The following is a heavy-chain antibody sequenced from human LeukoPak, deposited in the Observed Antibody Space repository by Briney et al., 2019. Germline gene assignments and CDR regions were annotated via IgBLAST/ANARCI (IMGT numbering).Heavy chain of an antibody. CDR2: ICGSGDNT. CDR3: AKGPLLWD. D-gene: IGHD2/OR15-2a*01. V-gene: IGHV3-23*01. Sequence: GGSLRLSCAASGFTFSSSAMSWVRQAPGKGLEWVSSICGSGDNTYYADSVKSRVTLSTDNTKNTLYLQMNSLRAEDTAVYYCAKGPLLWDWGQGTLVTVSS. J-gene: IGHJ4*02. CDR1: GFTFSSSA.